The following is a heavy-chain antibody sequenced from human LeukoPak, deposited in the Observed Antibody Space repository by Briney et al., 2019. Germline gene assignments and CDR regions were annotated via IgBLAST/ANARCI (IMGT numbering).Heavy chain of an antibody. D-gene: IGHD3-10*01. J-gene: IGHJ6*02. CDR1: GFTFRDYY. CDR3: ARDRKYLYYGMEV. V-gene: IGHV3-66*01. Sequence: GGSLRLSCAASGFTFRDYYMTWIRQAPGKGLEWLSVIYSGDKTSYADSVKDRFTISRDISKNMVYLQMNNLRAEDTAVYYCARDRKYLYYGMEVWGQGTTVTVSS. CDR2: IYSGDKT.